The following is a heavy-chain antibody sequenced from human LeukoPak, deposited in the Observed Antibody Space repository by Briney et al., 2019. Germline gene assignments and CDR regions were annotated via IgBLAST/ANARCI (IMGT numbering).Heavy chain of an antibody. CDR1: GNSISNYA. Sequence: ASMKVSCKASGNSISNYAVSWVRRAPGQGFEWMGGIIPIFGTADYAQKFQGRVTITANQSTSTTYMALSSLKSEDTATYYCTTRACHAGGCSSSFYYYYGLHFWGQGTTVSVSS. V-gene: IGHV1-69*13. CDR3: TTRACHAGGCSSSFYYYYGLHF. CDR2: IIPIFGTA. D-gene: IGHD3-16*01. J-gene: IGHJ6*02.